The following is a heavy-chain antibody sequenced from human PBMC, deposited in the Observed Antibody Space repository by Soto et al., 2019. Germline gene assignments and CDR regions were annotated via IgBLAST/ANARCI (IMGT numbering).Heavy chain of an antibody. Sequence: SETLSLTCTVSGGSISSSSYYWGWIRQPPGKGLEWIGSIYYSGSTYYNPSLKSRVTISVDTSKNQFSLKLSSVTAADTAVYYCASMVRGGPYSWGQGTLVTVSS. J-gene: IGHJ4*02. CDR3: ASMVRGGPYS. D-gene: IGHD3-10*01. CDR1: GGSISSSSYY. V-gene: IGHV4-39*01. CDR2: IYYSGST.